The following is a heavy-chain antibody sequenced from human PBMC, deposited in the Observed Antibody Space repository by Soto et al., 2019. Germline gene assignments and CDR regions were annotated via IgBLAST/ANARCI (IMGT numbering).Heavy chain of an antibody. CDR3: ARDRDSSGSLGYYGMDV. J-gene: IGHJ6*02. V-gene: IGHV3-21*05. CDR1: GFTFSSYS. D-gene: IGHD3-10*01. Sequence: GGSLRLSCAASGFTFSSYSMNWVRQAPGKGLQWVSYISRSSSNIYYADSVKGRFTISRDNAKNSLYLQMNSLRAEDTAVYYCARDRDSSGSLGYYGMDVWGQGTTVTVSS. CDR2: ISRSSSNI.